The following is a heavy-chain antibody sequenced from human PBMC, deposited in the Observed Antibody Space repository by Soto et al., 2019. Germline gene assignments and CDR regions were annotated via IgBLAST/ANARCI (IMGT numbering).Heavy chain of an antibody. V-gene: IGHV3-7*01. Sequence: EVQLVESGGGLVQPGGSLRLSCAASGFTFSAYWMTWVRQAPGKGLEWVASIKQDGSEKLYVDSVQGRFAISRDNAKNSLYLQMNSLRAEDTAVYYCAVQGVTKPYWGQGTLVTVSS. D-gene: IGHD4-17*01. CDR3: AVQGVTKPY. CDR2: IKQDGSEK. CDR1: GFTFSAYW. J-gene: IGHJ4*02.